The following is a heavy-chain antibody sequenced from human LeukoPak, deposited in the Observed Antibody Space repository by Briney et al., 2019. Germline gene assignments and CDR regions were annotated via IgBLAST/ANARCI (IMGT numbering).Heavy chain of an antibody. CDR1: GYTFTDYY. CDR3: AGGSGWYLWFDP. CDR2: IGPKNGDT. D-gene: IGHD6-19*01. Sequence: ASVKVSCKASGYTFTDYYIHCVRQAPGQGLEWMGWIGPKNGDTHYAQKFQGRLTMTRDTSITTAFIELSRLTSDDTAVYYCAGGSGWYLWFDPWGQGTLVTVSS. V-gene: IGHV1-2*02. J-gene: IGHJ5*02.